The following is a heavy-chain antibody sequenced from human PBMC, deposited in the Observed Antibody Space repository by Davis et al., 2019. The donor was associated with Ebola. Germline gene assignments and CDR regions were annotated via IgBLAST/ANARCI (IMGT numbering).Heavy chain of an antibody. CDR3: ARDLPTYSSGWYGVRYYYNGMDV. J-gene: IGHJ6*02. CDR2: MNPNSGNT. V-gene: IGHV1-8*01. CDR1: GYTFTNYD. D-gene: IGHD6-19*01. Sequence: ASVKVSCKASGYTFTNYDINWVRQATGQGLEWVGWMNPNSGNTGYAQKVQGRVTMTRNTSISTAYMELSSLRSEDTAVYYCARDLPTYSSGWYGVRYYYNGMDVWGQGTTVTVSS.